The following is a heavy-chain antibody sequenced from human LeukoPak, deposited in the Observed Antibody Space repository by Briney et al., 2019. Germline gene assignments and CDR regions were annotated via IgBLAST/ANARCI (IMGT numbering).Heavy chain of an antibody. D-gene: IGHD3-22*01. J-gene: IGHJ4*02. CDR1: GFTFSSYW. CDR3: AGYYYDSTTYRDY. CDR2: IKEDGSEK. Sequence: GGSLRLSCAASGFTFSSYWMNWVRQAPGKGLEWVANIKEDGSEKYYADSVKGRFTISRDNAKNSLYLQMNSLRAEDTAVYYCAGYYYDSTTYRDYWGQGTLVTVST. V-gene: IGHV3-7*01.